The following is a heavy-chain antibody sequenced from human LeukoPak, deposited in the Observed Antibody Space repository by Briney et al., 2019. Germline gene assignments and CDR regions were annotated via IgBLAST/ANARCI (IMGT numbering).Heavy chain of an antibody. Sequence: PGGSLRLSRAASGFTFSSYAMSWVRQAPGKGLEWVSAISGSGGSTYYADSVKGRFTISRDNSKNTLYLQMNSLRAEDTAVYYCAKVHSLLYGSGSSDYWGQGTLVTVSS. CDR3: AKVHSLLYGSGSSDY. CDR1: GFTFSSYA. J-gene: IGHJ4*02. D-gene: IGHD3-10*01. V-gene: IGHV3-23*01. CDR2: ISGSGGST.